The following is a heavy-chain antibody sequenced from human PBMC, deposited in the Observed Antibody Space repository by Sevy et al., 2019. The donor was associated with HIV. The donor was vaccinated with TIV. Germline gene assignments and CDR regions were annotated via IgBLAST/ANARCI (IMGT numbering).Heavy chain of an antibody. CDR1: GFTFSSYG. D-gene: IGHD6-19*01. CDR2: ISYDGSNK. J-gene: IGHJ6*02. Sequence: GGSLRLSCAASGFTFSSYGMHWVRQAPGKGLEWVAVISYDGSNKYYVDSVKGRFTISRDNSKNTLYLQMNSLRAEDTAVYYCAKDGYSSGWGRRYYYYGMDVWGQGTTVTVSS. CDR3: AKDGYSSGWGRRYYYYGMDV. V-gene: IGHV3-30*18.